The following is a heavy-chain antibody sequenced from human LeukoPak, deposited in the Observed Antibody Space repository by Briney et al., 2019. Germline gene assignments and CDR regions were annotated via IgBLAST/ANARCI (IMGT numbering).Heavy chain of an antibody. CDR3: ASFSIRTGAYYLDV. Sequence: GGSLRLSCVASGFTFSTYNMNWVRQAPGKGLEWVSHISPRGTTRYYADSVKGRFTISRDNAKNSLYLEMSSLRVEDSAVYYCASFSIRTGAYYLDVWGKGTTVAVSS. V-gene: IGHV3-48*04. CDR2: ISPRGTTR. CDR1: GFTFSTYN. D-gene: IGHD2/OR15-2a*01. J-gene: IGHJ6*03.